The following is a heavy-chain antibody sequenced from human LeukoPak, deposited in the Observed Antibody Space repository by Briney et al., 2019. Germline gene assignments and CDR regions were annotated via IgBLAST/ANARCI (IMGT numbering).Heavy chain of an antibody. D-gene: IGHD2-2*01. V-gene: IGHV3-20*04. CDR2: INWSGGNT. Sequence: PGGSLRLSCAASGFTFDDYGMSWVRQAPGKGLEWVSDINWSGGNTLYAHSVKGRFTISRDNTKNSLYLQMNSLRAEDTALYYCARDLRCSSTSCSSIWGQGTLVTVSS. CDR1: GFTFDDYG. CDR3: ARDLRCSSTSCSSI. J-gene: IGHJ4*02.